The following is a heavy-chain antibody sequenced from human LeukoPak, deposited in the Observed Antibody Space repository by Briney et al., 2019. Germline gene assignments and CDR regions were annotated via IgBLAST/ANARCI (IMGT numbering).Heavy chain of an antibody. J-gene: IGHJ6*04. CDR3: ARDSGSYYGMDV. Sequence: SETLSLTCTVSGGSISSYYWNWIRQPPGKGLEWIGYIYYSGSTNYNPSLKSRVTISLDTSKNQFSLKPSSVTAADTAIYYCARDSGSYYGMDVWGKGTTVTVSS. CDR1: GGSISSYY. D-gene: IGHD3-10*01. CDR2: IYYSGST. V-gene: IGHV4-59*01.